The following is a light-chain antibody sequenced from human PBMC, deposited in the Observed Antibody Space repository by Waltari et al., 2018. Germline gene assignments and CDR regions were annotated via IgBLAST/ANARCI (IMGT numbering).Light chain of an antibody. J-gene: IGLJ2*01. V-gene: IGLV2-23*02. CDR2: EVV. Sequence: SALTQPASVSASPGPSIPISCTGSSSELGSYALVAWYQQHPGQAPHPLIYEVVKRPSGVSYRFSGSKSGNAASLTVSGLQPEDEGHYFCSSYTYGGPWVFGGGTLLTVL. CDR1: SSELGSYAL. CDR3: SSYTYGGPWV.